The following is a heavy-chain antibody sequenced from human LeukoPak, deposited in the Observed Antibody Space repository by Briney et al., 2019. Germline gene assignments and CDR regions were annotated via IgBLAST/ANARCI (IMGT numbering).Heavy chain of an antibody. D-gene: IGHD2-21*01. V-gene: IGHV3-7*01. CDR2: INPGGSAK. CDR1: GFTFSTYL. CDR3: ARWGLAYTIDY. Sequence: PGGALRLSWAASGFTFSTYLMAWLRQAPGEGPEWVANINPGGSAKYYVDSVKGRFTISRDDAKTSLYLQMDSLRAEDTAVYSCARWGLAYTIDYWGQGTLVTVSS. J-gene: IGHJ4*02.